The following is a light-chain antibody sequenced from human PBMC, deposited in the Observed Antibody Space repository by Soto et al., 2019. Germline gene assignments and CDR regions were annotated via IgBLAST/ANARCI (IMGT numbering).Light chain of an antibody. CDR1: TGALTSGHY. V-gene: IGLV7-43*01. CDR3: LFYQGGGLPTVV. J-gene: IGLJ7*01. CDR2: DTS. Sequence: QTVVTQEPSLTVSPGGTVTLTCTSSTGALTSGHYPHWCQQKRGQGPRALIYDTSNRYSWTPARFSGSLLGGKAALTLSGVQPEDEAEYYCLFYQGGGLPTVVFGGGTQLTVL.